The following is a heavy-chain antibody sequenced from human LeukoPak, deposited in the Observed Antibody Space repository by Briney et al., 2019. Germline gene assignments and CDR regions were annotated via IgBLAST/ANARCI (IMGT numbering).Heavy chain of an antibody. Sequence: SETLSLTCTVSGYSISSGYYWGWIGQPPGKGLEWIGSIYHSGSTYYNPSLKSRVTISVDTSKNQFSLKLSSVTAADTAVYYCARVGSSSSGLDYWGQGTLVTVSS. V-gene: IGHV4-38-2*02. CDR1: GYSISSGYY. J-gene: IGHJ4*02. CDR2: IYHSGST. CDR3: ARVGSSSSGLDY. D-gene: IGHD6-6*01.